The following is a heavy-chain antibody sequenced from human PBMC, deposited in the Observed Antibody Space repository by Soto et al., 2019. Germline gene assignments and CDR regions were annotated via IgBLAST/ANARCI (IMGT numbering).Heavy chain of an antibody. CDR2: INHRGNT. J-gene: IGHJ6*02. D-gene: IGHD2-8*01. CDR1: GGSFSGYY. CDR3: ARQEVPQWFTKGYYGMDV. V-gene: IGHV4-34*01. Sequence: SETLSLTCAVYGGSFSGYYWTWIRQPPGKGLEWIGEINHRGNTNYNPSLKSRVTISVDTSKTQFSLKLTSVTAADTAVYCCARQEVPQWFTKGYYGMDVWDQGTTVTVSS.